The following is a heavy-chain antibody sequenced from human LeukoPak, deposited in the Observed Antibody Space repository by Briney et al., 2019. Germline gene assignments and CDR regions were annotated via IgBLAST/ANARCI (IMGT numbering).Heavy chain of an antibody. CDR1: GFTFNNYA. Sequence: PGGSLRLSCAASGFTFNNYAMTWVRQAPGKGLEWVSAISGSGGSTYYADSVKGRFTISRDNDKNSLYLQMNSLRADDTAVYYCARHFDGFGYFDYWGQGTLVTVSS. CDR2: ISGSGGST. CDR3: ARHFDGFGYFDY. V-gene: IGHV3-23*01. J-gene: IGHJ4*02. D-gene: IGHD3-16*01.